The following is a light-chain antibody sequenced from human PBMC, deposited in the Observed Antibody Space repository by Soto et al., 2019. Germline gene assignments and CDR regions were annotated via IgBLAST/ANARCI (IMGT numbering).Light chain of an antibody. J-gene: IGKJ5*01. Sequence: LTQSPATLSVSPGGRTILSCRASQTVSSTYLAWYQQKPGQSPRLLIHGASSRASGIPDRFSGSGSGTDFTLTINRLEPEDFAVYYCHQYGISPPVTFGQGTRLEIK. V-gene: IGKV3-20*01. CDR1: QTVSSTY. CDR2: GAS. CDR3: HQYGISPPVT.